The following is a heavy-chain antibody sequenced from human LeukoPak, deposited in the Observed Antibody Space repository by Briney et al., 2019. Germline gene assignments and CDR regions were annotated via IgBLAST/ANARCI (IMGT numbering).Heavy chain of an antibody. J-gene: IGHJ4*02. D-gene: IGHD2-2*03. Sequence: ESLTISCQGSGYSFTNYWIGWVRQMPWKGLEWMGIIYPGDSDTRYSPSFQGQVTISADKSISTAYLQWSSLKASDTAMYYCARGLPGYCRSSSCSTFDYWGQGTLVTVSS. CDR3: ARGLPGYCRSSSCSTFDY. V-gene: IGHV5-51*01. CDR1: GYSFTNYW. CDR2: IYPGDSDT.